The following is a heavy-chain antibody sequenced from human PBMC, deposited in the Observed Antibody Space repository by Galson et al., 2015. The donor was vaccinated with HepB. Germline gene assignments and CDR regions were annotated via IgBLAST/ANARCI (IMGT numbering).Heavy chain of an antibody. Sequence: SLRLSCAASGFTVSSNCMSWVRQAPGKGLEWVSVIYSGGSTYYADSVKGRFTISRDNSKNTLYLQMNSLRAEDTAVYYCVHYDSSGYYDFDYWGQGTLVTVSS. J-gene: IGHJ4*02. V-gene: IGHV3-66*01. CDR1: GFTVSSNC. CDR3: VHYDSSGYYDFDY. D-gene: IGHD3-22*01. CDR2: IYSGGST.